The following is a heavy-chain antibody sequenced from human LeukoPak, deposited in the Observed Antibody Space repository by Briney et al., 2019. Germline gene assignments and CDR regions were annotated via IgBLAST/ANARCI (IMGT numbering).Heavy chain of an antibody. D-gene: IGHD3-3*01. J-gene: IGHJ6*03. CDR1: GFTFSSYW. CDR2: IKQDGSEK. Sequence: GGSLRLSCAASGFTFSSYWMSWVRQAPGKGLEWEANIKQDGSEKYYVDSVKGRFTISRDNAKNSLHLQVNSLRAEDTAVYYCAREFWSGYLYYYYYMDVWGKGTTVTVSS. V-gene: IGHV3-7*01. CDR3: AREFWSGYLYYYYYMDV.